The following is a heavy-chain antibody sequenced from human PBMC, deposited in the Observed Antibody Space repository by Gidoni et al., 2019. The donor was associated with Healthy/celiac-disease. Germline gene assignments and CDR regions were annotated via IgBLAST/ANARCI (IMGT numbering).Heavy chain of an antibody. CDR2: ISAYNGNT. CDR3: ARGINGYYDSSGFLAWFDP. Sequence: QVQLVQSGAEVKKPEASVKVSCKASRYTSTSYGISWVRQAPGQGLEWMGWISAYNGNTKYAQKLQGRVTMTTDTSTSTAYMELRSLRSDDTAVYYCARGINGYYDSSGFLAWFDPWGQGTLVTVSS. CDR1: RYTSTSYG. V-gene: IGHV1-18*01. J-gene: IGHJ5*02. D-gene: IGHD3-22*01.